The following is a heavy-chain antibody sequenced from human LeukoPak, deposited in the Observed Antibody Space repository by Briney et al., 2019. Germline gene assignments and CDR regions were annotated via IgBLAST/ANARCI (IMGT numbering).Heavy chain of an antibody. CDR2: IYYSGST. J-gene: IGHJ4*02. Sequence: SETLSLTCTVSGGSVSSGSYYWSWIRQPPGKGLEWIGYIYYSGSTNYNPSLKSRVSISVDTSKNQFSLKLSSVTAADTAVYYCARAVGTTEYFDYWGQGTLVTVSS. CDR3: ARAVGTTEYFDY. D-gene: IGHD1-1*01. V-gene: IGHV4-61*01. CDR1: GGSVSSGSYY.